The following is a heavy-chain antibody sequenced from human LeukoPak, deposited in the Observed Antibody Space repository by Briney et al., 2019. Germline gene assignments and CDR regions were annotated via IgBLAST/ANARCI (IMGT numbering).Heavy chain of an antibody. CDR3: ARGSRIVGAPPDY. Sequence: GGSLRLSCAASGFIFSSFTMNWVRQAPGKGLEWVSSISSSSSYIYSGDSVQGRFTISRDNAKNSLYLQMNSLRAEDTAAYYCARGSRIVGAPPDYWGQGILVTASS. CDR2: ISSSSSYI. J-gene: IGHJ4*02. CDR1: GFIFSSFT. D-gene: IGHD1-26*01. V-gene: IGHV3-21*01.